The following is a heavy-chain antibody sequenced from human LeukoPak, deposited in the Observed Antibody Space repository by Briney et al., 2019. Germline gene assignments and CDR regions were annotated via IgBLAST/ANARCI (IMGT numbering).Heavy chain of an antibody. Sequence: PSETLSLTCTVSGGSIGSYYWNWIRQPPGKGLEWIGYVSYSGSTNYNPSLKSRVTMSVDKSKNQFSLELSSVTAADTAVYFCARATSGYYFDFWDQGTLVIVSS. CDR1: GGSIGSYY. D-gene: IGHD3-22*01. CDR3: ARATSGYYFDF. J-gene: IGHJ4*02. V-gene: IGHV4-59*01. CDR2: VSYSGST.